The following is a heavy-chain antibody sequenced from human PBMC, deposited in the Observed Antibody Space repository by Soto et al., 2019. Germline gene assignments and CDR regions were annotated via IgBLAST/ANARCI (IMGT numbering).Heavy chain of an antibody. CDR1: GFSLSNYA. CDR2: ISVRGVT. CDR3: AKQQGAGTPYYYSMDV. Sequence: EVQLLESGGGLVQPGESLRLSCAASGFSLSNYAMSWVRQAPGKGLVWVSVISVRGVTFTAGAVKDGFTISRDNSKKTLHLEMNSMRGEDTAVYYCAKQQGAGTPYYYSMDVWGQGTTVTVSS. V-gene: IGHV3-23*01. D-gene: IGHD3-10*01. J-gene: IGHJ6*02.